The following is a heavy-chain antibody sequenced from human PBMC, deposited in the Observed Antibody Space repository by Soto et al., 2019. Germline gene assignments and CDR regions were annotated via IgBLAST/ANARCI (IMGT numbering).Heavy chain of an antibody. D-gene: IGHD6-13*01. Sequence: QLQLQESGPGLVKPSETLSLTCTVSGGSISSNRYYWGWIRQPPGKGLEWIGNIYYSGSTNYNPSLKSRVTISVDTSKNQFSLKLSSVTAADTAVYYCARRGEIAAAGAWFDPWGQGTLVTVSS. CDR3: ARRGEIAAAGAWFDP. J-gene: IGHJ5*02. CDR1: GGSISSNRYY. CDR2: IYYSGST. V-gene: IGHV4-39*07.